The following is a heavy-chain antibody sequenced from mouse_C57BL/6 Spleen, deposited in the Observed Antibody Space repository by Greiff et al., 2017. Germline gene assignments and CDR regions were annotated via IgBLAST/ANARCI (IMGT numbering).Heavy chain of an antibody. Sequence: VQLQQSGAELARPGASVKLSCKASGYTFTSYGISWVKQRTGQGLEWIGEIYPRSGNTYYNEKFKGKATLTADKSSSTAYMELRSLTSEDSAVYFCARGTTVVAHYYAMDYWGQGTSVTVSS. CDR3: ARGTTVVAHYYAMDY. D-gene: IGHD1-1*01. CDR1: GYTFTSYG. V-gene: IGHV1-81*01. CDR2: IYPRSGNT. J-gene: IGHJ4*01.